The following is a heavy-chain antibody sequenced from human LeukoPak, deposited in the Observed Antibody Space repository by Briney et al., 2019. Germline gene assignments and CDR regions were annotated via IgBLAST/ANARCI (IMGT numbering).Heavy chain of an antibody. CDR3: ARADGATTRFGDNYYYGMDV. CDR1: GFTFSSYD. J-gene: IGHJ6*02. D-gene: IGHD1-26*01. CDR2: IGTAGDT. V-gene: IGHV3-13*01. Sequence: PGGSLRLSCAASGFTFSSYDMHWVRQATGKGLEWVSAIGTAGDTYYPGSVKGRFTISRENAKNSLYLQMNSLRAGDTAVYYCARADGATTRFGDNYYYGMDVWGQGTTVTVSS.